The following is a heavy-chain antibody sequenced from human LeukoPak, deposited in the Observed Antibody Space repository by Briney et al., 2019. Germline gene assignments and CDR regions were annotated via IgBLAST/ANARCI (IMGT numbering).Heavy chain of an antibody. V-gene: IGHV4-61*02. CDR3: ARNTLGAFDI. D-gene: IGHD3-3*02. CDR2: IDTSGST. J-gene: IGHJ3*02. Sequence: TLSLTCIVSGGSISSGSYFWTWIRQPAGKGLEWIGRIDTSGSTNYNPSLKSGVTISVDTSKNQFSLILSSVTAADTAVYYCARNTLGAFDIWGQGTTVTVSS. CDR1: GGSISSGSYF.